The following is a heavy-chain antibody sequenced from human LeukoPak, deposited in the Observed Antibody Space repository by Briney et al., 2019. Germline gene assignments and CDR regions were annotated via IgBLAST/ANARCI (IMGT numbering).Heavy chain of an antibody. CDR3: ARDAVSMIGDDWFDP. J-gene: IGHJ5*02. V-gene: IGHV3-30*04. Sequence: GGSLRLSCAASGFTFSSYAMHWVRQAPGKGLEWVAVISYDGSNKYYADSVKGRFTISRDNSKNTLYLQMNSLRAEDTAVYYCARDAVSMIGDDWFDPWGQEPWSPSPQ. CDR2: ISYDGSNK. D-gene: IGHD3-10*02. CDR1: GFTFSSYA.